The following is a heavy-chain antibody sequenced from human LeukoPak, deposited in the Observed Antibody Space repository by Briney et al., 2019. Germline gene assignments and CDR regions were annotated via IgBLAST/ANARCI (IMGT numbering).Heavy chain of an antibody. V-gene: IGHV4-38-2*02. Sequence: SETLSLTCTVSGYSISGGYYWGWIRQPPGKGLEWIGSIYHSGSTNYNPSLKSRVTISVDTSKNQFSLKLSSVTAADTAVYYCARDWGRYYYDSSGYYELGYWGQGTLVTVSS. D-gene: IGHD3-22*01. CDR3: ARDWGRYYYDSSGYYELGY. J-gene: IGHJ4*02. CDR1: GYSISGGYY. CDR2: IYHSGST.